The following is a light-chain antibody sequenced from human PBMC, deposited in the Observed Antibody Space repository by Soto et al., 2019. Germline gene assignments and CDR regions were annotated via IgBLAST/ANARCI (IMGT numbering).Light chain of an antibody. CDR3: EQYDSSPWT. J-gene: IGKJ1*01. CDR1: QSVSSSF. V-gene: IGKV3-20*01. CDR2: GAS. Sequence: EIVLTQSPGTLSLSPGERATLSCRASQSVSSSFLAWYQQKPGQAPRLLIYGASSRATGIPDRFSGSGSGTDLNLTISRLEPEDFEVFYWEQYDSSPWTFGQGTKVEIK.